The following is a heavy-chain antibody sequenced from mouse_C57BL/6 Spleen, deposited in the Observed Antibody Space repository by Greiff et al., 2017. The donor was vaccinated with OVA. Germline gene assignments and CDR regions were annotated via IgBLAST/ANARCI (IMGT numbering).Heavy chain of an antibody. D-gene: IGHD1-1*01. CDR1: GFNIKDDY. CDR3: TTVVSFYIDY. Sequence: VQLKESGAELVRPGASVKLSCTASGFNIKDDYMHWVKQRPEQGLEWIGWIDPENGDTEYASKLQGKATITADTSSNTAYLQLSSLTSEDTAVYYCTTVVSFYIDYWGQGTSLTVSS. CDR2: IDPENGDT. V-gene: IGHV14-4*01. J-gene: IGHJ2*02.